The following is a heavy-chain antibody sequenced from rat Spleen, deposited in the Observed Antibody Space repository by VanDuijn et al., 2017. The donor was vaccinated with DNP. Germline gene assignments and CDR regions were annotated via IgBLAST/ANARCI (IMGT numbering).Heavy chain of an antibody. CDR1: GFTFSDYS. D-gene: IGHD1-12*02. V-gene: IGHV5-22*01. Sequence: EVQLVESGGGLVQPGRSLKLPCAASGFTFSDYSMAWVRQAPTKGLEWVAYISYDGGSTDYGDSVKGRFTISRDNAKSTLYLQMNSLRSEDMATYYCARPDYYDGSYPHYWGQGVMVTVSS. J-gene: IGHJ2*01. CDR3: ARPDYYDGSYPHY. CDR2: ISYDGGST.